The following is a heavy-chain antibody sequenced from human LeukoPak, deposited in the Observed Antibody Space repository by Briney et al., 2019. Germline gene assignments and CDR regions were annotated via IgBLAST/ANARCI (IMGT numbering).Heavy chain of an antibody. D-gene: IGHD2-2*01. V-gene: IGHV1-2*02. CDR3: ARAPLPYCSSTSCNLGYNWFDP. Sequence: VSVKVSCKASGYTFTGYYMHWVRQAPGQGLEWMGWINPNSGGTNYAQKFQGRVAMTRDTSISTAYMELSRLRSDDAAMYYCARAPLPYCSSTSCNLGYNWFDPWGQGTLVTVSS. CDR1: GYTFTGYY. CDR2: INPNSGGT. J-gene: IGHJ5*02.